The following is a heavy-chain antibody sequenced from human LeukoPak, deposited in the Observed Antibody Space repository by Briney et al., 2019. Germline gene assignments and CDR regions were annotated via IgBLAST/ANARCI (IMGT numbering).Heavy chain of an antibody. J-gene: IGHJ4*02. Sequence: SETLSPTCTVSGGSVSSGSYYWSWIRQPPGKGLEWIGYIYYSGSTNYNPSLKSRVTISVDTSKNQFSLKLSSVTAADTAVYYCARVGVAVAEVSYFDYWGQGTLVTVSS. CDR3: ARVGVAVAEVSYFDY. D-gene: IGHD6-19*01. CDR2: IYYSGST. V-gene: IGHV4-61*01. CDR1: GGSVSSGSYY.